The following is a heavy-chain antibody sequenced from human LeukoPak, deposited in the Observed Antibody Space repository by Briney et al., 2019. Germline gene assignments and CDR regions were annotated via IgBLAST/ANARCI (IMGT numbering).Heavy chain of an antibody. J-gene: IGHJ4*02. Sequence: SETLSLTCSVSGGSINSHYWTRIPQPPGKGLEWIGYIYYSGNTNYSPSLKGRVTISVDTSKNQFSLRLNSVTAADTAVYYCARVSPESFSFPFDYWGQGTLVTVSS. CDR3: ARVSPESFSFPFDY. CDR1: GGSINSHY. CDR2: IYYSGNT. V-gene: IGHV4-59*11. D-gene: IGHD3-10*01.